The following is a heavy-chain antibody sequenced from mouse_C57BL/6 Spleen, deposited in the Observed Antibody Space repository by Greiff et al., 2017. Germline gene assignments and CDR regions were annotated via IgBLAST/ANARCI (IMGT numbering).Heavy chain of an antibody. V-gene: IGHV1-64*01. J-gene: IGHJ4*01. CDR1: GYTFTSYW. CDR2: IHPNSGST. Sequence: QVQLQQPGAELVKPGASVKLSCKASGYTFTSYWMHWVKQRPGQGLEWIGMIHPNSGSTNYNEKFKSKATLTVDKSSSTAYMQLSSLTSEESAVYYCARVIWLRGMDYWGQGTSVTVSS. CDR3: ARVIWLRGMDY. D-gene: IGHD2-2*01.